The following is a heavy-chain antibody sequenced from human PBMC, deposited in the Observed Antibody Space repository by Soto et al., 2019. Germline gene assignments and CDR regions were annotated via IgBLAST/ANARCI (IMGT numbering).Heavy chain of an antibody. J-gene: IGHJ4*02. CDR2: IDHSGST. Sequence: QLQLQESGSGLVKPSQTLSLTCAVSGGSISSGGYSWSWIRQPPGKGLEWIGYIDHSGSTYYNPSLKARVTISEDRPKNQCSLKLSSVTAADTAVYYWSAGGGQPRYYWGQETRVTVSS. CDR1: GGSISSGGYS. D-gene: IGHD1-26*01. CDR3: SAGGGQPRYY. V-gene: IGHV4-30-2*01.